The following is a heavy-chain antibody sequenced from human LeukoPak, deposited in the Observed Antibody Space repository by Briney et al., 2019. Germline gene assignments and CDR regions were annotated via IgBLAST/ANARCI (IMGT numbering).Heavy chain of an antibody. CDR1: GFTFRDYE. CDR2: ISSRGNPI. D-gene: IGHD5-12*01. Sequence: SGGSLRLSCVASGFTFRDYEMNWVRQAPGKGLEWVSYISSRGNPIYYGASVKGRFTISRDNAKKSLYLQMNSLRAEDTGVYYCARGDYLAVHCYMDVWGKGTTVTVSS. J-gene: IGHJ6*03. CDR3: ARGDYLAVHCYMDV. V-gene: IGHV3-48*03.